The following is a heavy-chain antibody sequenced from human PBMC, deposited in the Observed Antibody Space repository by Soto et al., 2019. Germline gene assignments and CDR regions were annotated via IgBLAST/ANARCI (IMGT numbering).Heavy chain of an antibody. J-gene: IGHJ6*03. Sequence: SSETLSLTCTVSGCSISSYYWSWSRQPPGKGLEWIGYIYYSGSTNYNPSLKSRVTISVDTSKNQFSLKLSSVTAADTAVYYCARHAGYCSGSICYGYYYYMDVWGKGTTVTVSS. V-gene: IGHV4-59*08. CDR2: IYYSGST. D-gene: IGHD2-15*01. CDR3: ARHAGYCSGSICYGYYYYMDV. CDR1: GCSISSYY.